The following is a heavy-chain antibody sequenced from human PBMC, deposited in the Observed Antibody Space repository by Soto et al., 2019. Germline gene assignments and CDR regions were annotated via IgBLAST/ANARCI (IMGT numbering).Heavy chain of an antibody. J-gene: IGHJ4*02. D-gene: IGHD3-22*01. V-gene: IGHV3-30*18. Sequence: LSLSCAASGFTFSSYGMHWVRQAPGKGLEWVAAITYDGSNKYYADSVKGRFTISRDNSKNTQYLQMSSLRADDTAVYYCVKGEYYYDSSGYYPFDYWGQGTLVTVSS. CDR3: VKGEYYYDSSGYYPFDY. CDR1: GFTFSSYG. CDR2: ITYDGSNK.